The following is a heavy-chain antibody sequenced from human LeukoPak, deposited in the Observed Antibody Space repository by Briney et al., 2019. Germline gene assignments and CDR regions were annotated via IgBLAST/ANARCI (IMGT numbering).Heavy chain of an antibody. CDR3: ARDYGSGSYPDAFDI. D-gene: IGHD3-10*01. V-gene: IGHV1-69*13. CDR2: IIPIFGTA. Sequence: GASVKVSCKASGGTFSSYAISWVRQAPGQGLEWMGGIIPIFGTANYAQKFQGRVTITADESTSTAYMELSSLRSEDTAVYYCARDYGSGSYPDAFDIWGLGTMVTVSS. J-gene: IGHJ3*02. CDR1: GGTFSSYA.